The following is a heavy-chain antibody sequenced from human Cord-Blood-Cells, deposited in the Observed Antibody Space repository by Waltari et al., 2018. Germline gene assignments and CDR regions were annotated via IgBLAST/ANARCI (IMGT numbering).Heavy chain of an antibody. J-gene: IGHJ4*02. Sequence: QVQLQESGPGLVKPSETLSLTCTVSGGSVSSGSYYWSWIRQPPGKGLEWIGYIYYSGSTNYNPSLKSRVTISVDTSKNQFSLKRSSVTAADTAVYYCARGAYYDFWSGYYSDYWGQGTLVTVSS. D-gene: IGHD3-3*01. CDR3: ARGAYYDFWSGYYSDY. V-gene: IGHV4-61*01. CDR2: IYYSGST. CDR1: GGSVSSGSYY.